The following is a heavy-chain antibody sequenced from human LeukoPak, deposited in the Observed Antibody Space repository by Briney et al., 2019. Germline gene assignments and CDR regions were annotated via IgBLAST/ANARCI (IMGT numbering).Heavy chain of an antibody. CDR2: IRYDGSNK. V-gene: IGHV3-30*02. J-gene: IGHJ3*02. CDR1: GFTFSSYG. Sequence: GGSLRLSCAASGFTFSSYGMHWVRQAPGKGLEWVAFIRYDGSNKYYADSVKGRFTISRDNSKNTLYLQMNSLRAEDTAVYYCARDGLVIRGAFDIWGQGTMVTVSS. CDR3: ARDGLVIRGAFDI. D-gene: IGHD3/OR15-3a*01.